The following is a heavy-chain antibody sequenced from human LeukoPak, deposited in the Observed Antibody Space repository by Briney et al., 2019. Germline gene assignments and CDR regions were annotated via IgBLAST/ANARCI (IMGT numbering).Heavy chain of an antibody. CDR3: AKARSFGSGGLEY. CDR2: ISGSGGST. CDR1: GFTFSSYA. V-gene: IGHV3-23*01. Sequence: GGSLRLSCATSGFTFSSYAMSWVRQAPEKGLEWVSTISGSGGSTYYADSVKGRFTIYRANSKNTLYLQMNGVRAEDTAVYYCAKARSFGSGGLEYWGQGTLVTVSS. D-gene: IGHD3-16*01. J-gene: IGHJ4*02.